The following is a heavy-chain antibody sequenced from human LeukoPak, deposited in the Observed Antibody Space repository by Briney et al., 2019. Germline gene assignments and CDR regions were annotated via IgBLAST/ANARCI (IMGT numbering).Heavy chain of an antibody. CDR2: INHSGST. CDR1: GGSFRGFY. V-gene: IGHV4-34*01. CDR3: AREDIAGRVTTILPY. D-gene: IGHD5-12*01. Sequence: PSETLSLTCAVYGGSFRGFYWIRIRQTSGKGLEWIGEINHSGSTNYNPSLKSRVTMSVDTSKNQFSLNLRSMTAADAGIYYCAREDIAGRVTTILPYWGQGTPVTVSS. J-gene: IGHJ4*02.